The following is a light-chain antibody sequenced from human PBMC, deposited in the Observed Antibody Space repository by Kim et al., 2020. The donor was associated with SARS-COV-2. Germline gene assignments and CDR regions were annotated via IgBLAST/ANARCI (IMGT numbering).Light chain of an antibody. CDR1: QSITSG. CDR2: LVS. CDR3: QHHNGS. V-gene: IGKV1-5*01. Sequence: IQMTQSPSTLSASVGDTVTITCRASQSITSGLGWYQQKPGKAPKLLIYLVSNLDSGVPSRFSGSGSGTHFTLTISSLQPDDFATYYDQHHNGSFGGGTKVDIK. J-gene: IGKJ4*01.